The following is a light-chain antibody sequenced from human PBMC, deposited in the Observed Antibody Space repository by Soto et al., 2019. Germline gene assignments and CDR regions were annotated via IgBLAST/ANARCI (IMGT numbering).Light chain of an antibody. CDR1: DNDVGGYDF. V-gene: IGLV2-14*01. Sequence: QSALTQSASVSGSPGQSITNSCTGTDNDVGGYDFVSWYQQHPGRAPKLLIHQVTIRLSGISSRFSGSKSGNTASLTITGLQPEDEAMYFCCSHSTSIAWVFGGGTQLTVL. CDR2: QVT. J-gene: IGLJ7*01. CDR3: CSHSTSIAWV.